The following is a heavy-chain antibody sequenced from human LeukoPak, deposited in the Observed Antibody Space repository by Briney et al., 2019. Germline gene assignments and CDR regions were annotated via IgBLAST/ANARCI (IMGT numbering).Heavy chain of an antibody. CDR2: ISWNSGSI. J-gene: IGHJ3*02. V-gene: IGHV3-9*03. CDR1: GFTFDDYA. D-gene: IGHD2-2*01. CDR3: SKDMFSRGDIIVVPAATAFDI. Sequence: GRSLRLSCAASGFTFDDYAMHWVRQAPGKGLEWVSGISWNSGSIGYVDSVKGRFTISRDNAKSSLYLRMNRLRAEGMALYYCSKDMFSRGDIIVVPAATAFDIWGQGTMVTVSS.